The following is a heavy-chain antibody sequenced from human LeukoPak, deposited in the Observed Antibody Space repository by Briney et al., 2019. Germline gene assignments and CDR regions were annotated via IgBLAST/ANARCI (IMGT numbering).Heavy chain of an antibody. Sequence: GGSLRLSCIASGFTFSSYEMSWVRQAPGKGLDWVSYISSSSGIFYADSVKGRFTISRDNAKNSLYLQMNSLRAEDTAVYYCARGFSYWGQGTLVTVSS. CDR3: ARGFSY. J-gene: IGHJ4*02. CDR1: GFTFSSYE. V-gene: IGHV3-48*03. CDR2: ISSSSGI.